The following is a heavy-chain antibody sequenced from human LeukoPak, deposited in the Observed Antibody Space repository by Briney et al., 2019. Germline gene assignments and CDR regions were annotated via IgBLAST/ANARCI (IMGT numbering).Heavy chain of an antibody. Sequence: GESLRLSCAASGFTFSGYSMSWIRQAPGKGLEWASYMSSSGTEIHYADSVKGRFTISRDNAKNSLSLQMDSLRAEDTALYYCARDGTFDLRGQGTMVTVTS. D-gene: IGHD1-26*01. J-gene: IGHJ3*01. CDR1: GFTFSGYS. V-gene: IGHV3-11*04. CDR3: ARDGTFDL. CDR2: MSSSGTEI.